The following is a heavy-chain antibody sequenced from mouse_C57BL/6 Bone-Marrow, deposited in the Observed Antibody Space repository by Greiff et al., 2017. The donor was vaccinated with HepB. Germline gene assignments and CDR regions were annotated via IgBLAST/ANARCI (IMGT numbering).Heavy chain of an antibody. CDR2: ISNGGGST. V-gene: IGHV5-12*01. J-gene: IGHJ4*01. CDR3: AGQLRQGAMDY. D-gene: IGHD3-2*02. Sequence: LKESGGGLVQPGGSLKLSCAASGFTFSDYYMYWVRQTPEKRLEWVAYISNGGGSTYYPDTVKGRFTISRDNAKNTLYLQMSRLKSEDTAMYCCAGQLRQGAMDYWGQGTSVTVSS. CDR1: GFTFSDYY.